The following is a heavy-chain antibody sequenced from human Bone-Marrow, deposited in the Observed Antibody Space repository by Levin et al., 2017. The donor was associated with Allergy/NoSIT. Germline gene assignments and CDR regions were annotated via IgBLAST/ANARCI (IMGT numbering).Heavy chain of an antibody. CDR1: GFTFNDFA. J-gene: IGHJ4*02. CDR3: AKGEDDIRDVVYFQS. CDR2: MTSGGTT. V-gene: IGHV3-23*01. D-gene: IGHD3-16*01. Sequence: PGGSLRLSCAASGFTFNDFAMSWVRQAPGKGLQWVSSMTSGGTTYYDDSVKGRFIISRDNSKNSLYLQMNSLRAEDTALYYCAKGEDDIRDVVYFQSWGQGSLVTVSS.